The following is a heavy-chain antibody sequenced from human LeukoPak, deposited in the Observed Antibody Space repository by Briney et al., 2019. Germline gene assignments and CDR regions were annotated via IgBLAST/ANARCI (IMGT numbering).Heavy chain of an antibody. CDR2: ISGSGGST. CDR1: GFTVSSYG. CDR3: AKGAMIVVVKYYFDY. Sequence: GGSLRLSCVASGFTVSSYGMSWVRQAPGKGLEWVSSISGSGGSTYYADSVKGRFTISRDNSKNTLYLQMNSLRAEDTAVYYCAKGAMIVVVKYYFDYWGQGTLVTVSS. D-gene: IGHD3-22*01. J-gene: IGHJ4*02. V-gene: IGHV3-23*01.